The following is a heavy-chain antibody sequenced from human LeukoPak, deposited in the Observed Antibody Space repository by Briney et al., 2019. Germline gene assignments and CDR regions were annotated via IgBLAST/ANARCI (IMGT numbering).Heavy chain of an antibody. CDR1: GGSFSGYY. CDR3: ARGIAARPKYNWFDP. J-gene: IGHJ5*02. CDR2: INHSGST. V-gene: IGHV4-34*01. D-gene: IGHD6-6*01. Sequence: SQTLSLTCAVYGGSFSGYYWSWIRQPPGKGLEWIGEINHSGSTNYNPSLKSRVTISVDTSKNQFSLKLSSVTAADTAVYYCARGIAARPKYNWFDPWGQGTLVTVSS.